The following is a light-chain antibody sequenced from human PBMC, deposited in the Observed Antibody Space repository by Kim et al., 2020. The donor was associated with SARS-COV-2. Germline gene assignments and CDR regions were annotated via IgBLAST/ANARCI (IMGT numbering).Light chain of an antibody. CDR1: QGISSY. CDR2: AAS. CDR3: QQYYSYPLT. J-gene: IGKJ4*01. Sequence: ASTGDRVTITCRASQGISSYLAWYQHKPGKAPKLLIYAASTLQSGVPSRFSGSGSGTDFTLTISCLQSEDFATYYCQQYYSYPLTFGGGTKVDIK. V-gene: IGKV1-8*01.